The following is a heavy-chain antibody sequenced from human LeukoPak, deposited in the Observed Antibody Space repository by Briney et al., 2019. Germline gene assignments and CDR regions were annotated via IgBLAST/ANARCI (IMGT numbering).Heavy chain of an antibody. V-gene: IGHV3-23*01. CDR3: AKKHSTGLDP. CDR1: GGSISSYY. J-gene: IGHJ5*02. CDR2: ISGSGGST. Sequence: QPSETLSLTCTVSGGSISSYYWSWVRQAPGKGLEWVSDISGSGGSTYYADSVKGRFTISRDNSKNTLYLQMNSLRAEDTAVYYCAKKHSTGLDPWGQGTLVTVSS. D-gene: IGHD2/OR15-2a*01.